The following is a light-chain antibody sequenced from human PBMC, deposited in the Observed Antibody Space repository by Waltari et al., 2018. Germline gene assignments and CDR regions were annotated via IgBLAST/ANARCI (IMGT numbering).Light chain of an antibody. CDR1: TSNIGIFY. V-gene: IGLV1-51*01. CDR3: GTWDNSLKTVV. CDR2: DNN. J-gene: IGLJ2*01. Sequence: QSALTQPPSVSAAPGQKVTISCSGSTSNIGIFYVSWYQHLPGTAPRLLIYDNNQRPSGIPDRFSASKSGTSATLGITGLQTGDEADYYCGTWDNSLKTVVFGGGTKLTVL.